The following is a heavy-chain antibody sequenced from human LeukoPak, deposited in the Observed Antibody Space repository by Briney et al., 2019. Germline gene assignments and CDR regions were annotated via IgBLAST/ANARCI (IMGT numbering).Heavy chain of an antibody. J-gene: IGHJ6*02. Sequence: PSETLSLTCAVYGGSFSGYYWSWIRQPPGKGLEWIGEINHSGSTNYNPSLKSRVTISVDTSKNQFSLKLSSVTAADTAVYYCARSSPSWGYYYGMDVWGQGTKVTVSS. V-gene: IGHV4-34*01. CDR1: GGSFSGYY. D-gene: IGHD2-2*01. CDR3: ARSSPSWGYYYGMDV. CDR2: INHSGST.